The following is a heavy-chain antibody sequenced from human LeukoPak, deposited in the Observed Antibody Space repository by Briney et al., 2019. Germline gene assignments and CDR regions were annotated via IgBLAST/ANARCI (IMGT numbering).Heavy chain of an antibody. J-gene: IGHJ2*01. CDR3: ARGPMYFDL. Sequence: TGGSLRLSWAASGFTFSTFGMSWVRQAPGKGLEWVANIKQDGSEKYYVDSVKGRFTISRDNAKNSLFLLLSSLRAEDTALYYCARGPMYFDLWGRGTLVTVSS. CDR2: IKQDGSEK. V-gene: IGHV3-7*01. CDR1: GFTFSTFG.